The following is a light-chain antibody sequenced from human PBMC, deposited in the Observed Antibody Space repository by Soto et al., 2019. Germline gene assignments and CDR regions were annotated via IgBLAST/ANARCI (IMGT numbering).Light chain of an antibody. CDR3: SSYAGSRV. Sequence: QSVLTQPASVSGSPGQSITISCTGTSSDVGSYNLVSWYQQHPGKAPKLMIYEVSKRPSGVSNRFSGSKSGNTASLTISGLQAEDEADYYCSSYAGSRVFGGGTKVTVL. CDR1: SSDVGSYNL. V-gene: IGLV2-23*02. CDR2: EVS. J-gene: IGLJ3*02.